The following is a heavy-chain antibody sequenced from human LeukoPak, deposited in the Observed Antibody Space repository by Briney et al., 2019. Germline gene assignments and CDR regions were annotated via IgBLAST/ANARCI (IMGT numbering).Heavy chain of an antibody. D-gene: IGHD3-10*02. CDR2: ISGDGGST. CDR1: GFTFDDYD. CDR3: AKDVSPITMFFAFDI. J-gene: IGHJ3*02. Sequence: GGSLRLSCAASGFTFDDYDMHWVRHAPGKGLEWVSLISGDGGSTFYGDCVKGRFNISRENRKNSVYLQMNSLRTEDTAFYYCAKDVSPITMFFAFDIWGQGTLVTVSS. V-gene: IGHV3-43*02.